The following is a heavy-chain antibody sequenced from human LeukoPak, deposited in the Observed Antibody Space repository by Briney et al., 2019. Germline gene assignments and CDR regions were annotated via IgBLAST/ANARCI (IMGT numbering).Heavy chain of an antibody. CDR1: GFTFSTYG. CDR2: IRYDTGNK. V-gene: IGHV3-30*02. CDR3: AKALGGYYYFDF. J-gene: IGHJ4*02. Sequence: GGSLRLSCAASGFTFSTYGMHWVRQAPGKGLEWVAFIRYDTGNKYYADSVRGRFTISRDNSKNTLFLQMNSLRAEDTAVYYCAKALGGYYYFDFWGQGTLVTVSS. D-gene: IGHD2-21*02.